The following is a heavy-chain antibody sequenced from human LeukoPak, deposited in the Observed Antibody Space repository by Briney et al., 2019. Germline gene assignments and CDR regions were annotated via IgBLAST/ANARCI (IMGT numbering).Heavy chain of an antibody. J-gene: IGHJ4*02. CDR1: GGTFSSYA. D-gene: IGHD2-2*02. CDR3: AAFCSSTNCYTPLDY. CDR2: IVVGSGDT. V-gene: IGHV1-58*02. Sequence: GASVKVSCKASGGTFSSYAISWVRQARGQRLEWVGWIVVGSGDTNYAQKFQERVTISRDMSTSTAYMELSSLGSEDTAVYYCAAFCSSTNCYTPLDYWGQGTLVTVSS.